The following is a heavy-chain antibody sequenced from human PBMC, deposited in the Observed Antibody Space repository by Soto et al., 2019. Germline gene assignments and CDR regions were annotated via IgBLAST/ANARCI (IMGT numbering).Heavy chain of an antibody. Sequence: GGSLRLSCAASGFTFSNAWMNWVRQAPGKGLEWVGRIKSKTDGGTTDYAAPVKGRFTISRDDSKNTLYLKMNSLKTEDTAVYYCTANWVFGVARVDYWGQGTLVTVSS. J-gene: IGHJ4*02. CDR3: TANWVFGVARVDY. D-gene: IGHD3-3*01. CDR1: GFTFSNAW. CDR2: IKSKTDGGTT. V-gene: IGHV3-15*07.